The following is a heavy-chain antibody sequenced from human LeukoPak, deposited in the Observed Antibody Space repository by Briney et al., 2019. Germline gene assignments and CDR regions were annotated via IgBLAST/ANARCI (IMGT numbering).Heavy chain of an antibody. V-gene: IGHV3-33*06. J-gene: IGHJ4*02. CDR2: IWYDGSNK. D-gene: IGHD3-9*01. CDR1: EFTFSSYG. CDR3: AKDSLNYDILTGYERLLDY. Sequence: GGSLRLSCAASEFTFSSYGMHWVRQAPGKGLEWVAVIWYDGSNKYYADSVKGRFTISRDNSKNTLYLQMNSLRAEDTAVYYCAKDSLNYDILTGYERLLDYWGQGTLVTVSS.